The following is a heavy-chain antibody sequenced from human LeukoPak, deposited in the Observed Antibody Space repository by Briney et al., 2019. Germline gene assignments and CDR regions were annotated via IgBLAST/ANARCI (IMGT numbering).Heavy chain of an antibody. CDR3: ARVEVGAANRQWYGMDV. D-gene: IGHD2-15*01. V-gene: IGHV4-59*01. CDR1: GGSISSYY. Sequence: KPSETLSLTCTISGGSISSYYWSWIRQPPGKGLEWIGYVDYRGNTNYNPSLKSRVTISIDTSKSLFSLKLNSVTAADTAVYYCARVEVGAANRQWYGMDVWGQGTTVTVSS. CDR2: VDYRGNT. J-gene: IGHJ6*02.